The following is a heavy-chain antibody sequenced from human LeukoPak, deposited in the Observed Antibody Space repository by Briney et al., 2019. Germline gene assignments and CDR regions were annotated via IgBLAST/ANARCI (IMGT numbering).Heavy chain of an antibody. CDR3: ARSDCSGGSCYFDY. D-gene: IGHD2-15*01. CDR2: IYYSGST. V-gene: IGHV4-59*01. Sequence: SETLSLTCTVSGGSISSYYWSWIRQPPGKGLEWIGYIYYSGSTNYNPSLKSRVTISVDTSKNQFSLKLSSVTAADTAVYYCARSDCSGGSCYFDYWGQGTLVTVSS. CDR1: GGSISSYY. J-gene: IGHJ4*02.